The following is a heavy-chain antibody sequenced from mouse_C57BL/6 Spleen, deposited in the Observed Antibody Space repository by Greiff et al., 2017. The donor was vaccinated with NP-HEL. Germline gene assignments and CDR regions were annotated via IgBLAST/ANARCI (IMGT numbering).Heavy chain of an antibody. CDR3: TTLPLPY. CDR1: GFNIKDDY. CDR2: IDPENGDT. Sequence: EVKLQESGAELVRPGASVKLSCTASGFNIKDDYMHWVKQRPEQGLEWIGWIDPENGDTEYASKFQGKATITADTSSNTAYLQLSSLTSEDTAVYYCTTLPLPYWGQGTLVTVSA. D-gene: IGHD5-1*01. J-gene: IGHJ3*01. V-gene: IGHV14-4*01.